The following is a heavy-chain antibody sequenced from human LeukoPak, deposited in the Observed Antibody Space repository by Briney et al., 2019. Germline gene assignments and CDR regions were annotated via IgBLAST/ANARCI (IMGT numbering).Heavy chain of an antibody. J-gene: IGHJ4*02. CDR2: IIPIFGTA. D-gene: IGHD2-15*01. Sequence: SVKVSCKASGGTFSSYAISWVRQAPGQGLEWVGGIIPIFGTANYAQKFQGRVTITADESTSTAYMELSSLRSEDTAVYYCARDSGFYCSGGSCYFDYWGQGTLVTVSS. V-gene: IGHV1-69*13. CDR3: ARDSGFYCSGGSCYFDY. CDR1: GGTFSSYA.